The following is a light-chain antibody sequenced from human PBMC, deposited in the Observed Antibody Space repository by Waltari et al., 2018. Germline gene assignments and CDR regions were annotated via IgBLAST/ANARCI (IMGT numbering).Light chain of an antibody. CDR2: WAS. Sequence: DIVMTQSPDSLAVSLGERATINCRSSQSVLYSSNNKNYLAWYQQKPGQPPKLLIYWASTRESGVPDRLSGSGSGTDFTLTISSLQAEDVAVYYCQQYHTTPWTFGQGTKVEIK. V-gene: IGKV4-1*01. CDR1: QSVLYSSNNKNY. CDR3: QQYHTTPWT. J-gene: IGKJ1*01.